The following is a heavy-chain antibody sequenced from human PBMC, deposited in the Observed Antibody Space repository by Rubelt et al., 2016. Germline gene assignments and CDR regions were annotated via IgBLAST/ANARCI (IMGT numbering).Heavy chain of an antibody. D-gene: IGHD6-19*01. CDR3: AKVAGPYYFDY. CDR2: RGSGGNT. Sequence: RGSGGNTYYADSVKGRFTISRDNSKNTLYLQMNSLKAEDTAVYYCAKVAGPYYFDYWGQGTLVTVSS. V-gene: IGHV3-23*01. J-gene: IGHJ4*02.